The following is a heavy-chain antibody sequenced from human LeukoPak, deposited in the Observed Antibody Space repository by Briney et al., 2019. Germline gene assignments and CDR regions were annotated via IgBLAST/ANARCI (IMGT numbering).Heavy chain of an antibody. Sequence: ASVKVSCKASGGTFSSYAISWVRQAPGQGLEWMGWMNPRGNVANYAQKFRGRVTMTGDTSSSAYMELRSLISDDTAVYYCATSTGYRNTWGAFDIWGQGTLVTVSS. V-gene: IGHV1-2*02. CDR1: GGTFSSYA. CDR2: MNPRGNVA. CDR3: ATSTGYRNTWGAFDI. D-gene: IGHD4-11*01. J-gene: IGHJ3*02.